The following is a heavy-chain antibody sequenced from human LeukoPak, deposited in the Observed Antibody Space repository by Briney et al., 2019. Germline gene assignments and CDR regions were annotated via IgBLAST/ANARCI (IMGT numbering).Heavy chain of an antibody. J-gene: IGHJ4*02. V-gene: IGHV1-46*01. CDR1: GYTFTSYY. Sequence: ASVKVSCKASGYTFTSYYMHWVRQAPGQGLEWMGIINPSGGSTSYAQKFQGRVTMTRDTSTSTVYMELSSLRSEDTAVYYCAREPNYGDYGGDFDYWGQGTLVTVSS. CDR3: AREPNYGDYGGDFDY. CDR2: INPSGGST. D-gene: IGHD4-17*01.